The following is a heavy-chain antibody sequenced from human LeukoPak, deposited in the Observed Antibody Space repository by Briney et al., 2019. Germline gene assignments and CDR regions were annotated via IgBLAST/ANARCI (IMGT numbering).Heavy chain of an antibody. CDR2: INPKNGKT. V-gene: IGHV1-8*01. CDR1: GYTFSTST. J-gene: IGHJ6*03. D-gene: IGHD2/OR15-2a*01. Sequence: ASVKVSCKASGYTFSTSTISWVRQAAGQGLEWMGWINPKNGKTSYAQKFQDRVTMTENTSTSTAYMELSSLRSEDTAVYYCATSMEYYYYYYMDVWGKGTTVTISS. CDR3: ATSMEYYYYYYMDV.